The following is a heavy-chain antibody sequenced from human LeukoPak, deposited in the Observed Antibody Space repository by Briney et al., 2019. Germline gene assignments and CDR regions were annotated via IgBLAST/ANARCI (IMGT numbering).Heavy chain of an antibody. CDR2: LYWNDDK. CDR3: ARYILRGGHDY. D-gene: IGHD3-10*01. Sequence: KRSGPTLVKPTQTLTLTCTFSGFSLSTSGVGVGWIRQPPGKALEWLALLYWNDDKRYRPSLKSRFTITKDTSENQVVLTMANMDPVDTATYYCARYILRGGHDYWGQGTLVTVSS. CDR1: GFSLSTSGVG. J-gene: IGHJ4*02. V-gene: IGHV2-5*01.